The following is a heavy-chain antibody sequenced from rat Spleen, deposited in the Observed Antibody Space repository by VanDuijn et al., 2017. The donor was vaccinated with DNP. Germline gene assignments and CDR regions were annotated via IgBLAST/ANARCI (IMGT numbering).Heavy chain of an antibody. D-gene: IGHD5-1*01. J-gene: IGHJ2*01. Sequence: EVQLQESGPGLVESSQSLSLTCSLTGYSITRNYRWNWIRMFPGNKLEWKGYMNNAGSANYNPSRKSRISITKNTSKNQFFRQVNSVTTEDTATYYCAIQLGVFDYWGQGVMVTVSS. CDR3: AIQLGVFDY. V-gene: IGHV3-3*01. CDR1: GYSITRNYR. CDR2: MNNAGSA.